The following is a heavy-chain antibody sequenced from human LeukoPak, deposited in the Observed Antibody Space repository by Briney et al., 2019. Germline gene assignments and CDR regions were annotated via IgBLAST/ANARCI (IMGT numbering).Heavy chain of an antibody. CDR1: RGSITSYY. J-gene: IGHJ4*02. CDR2: IYYSGST. V-gene: IGHV4-59*01. D-gene: IGHD3-22*01. CDR3: AADYYYDSSGFHY. Sequence: SETLSLTCTVSRGSITSYYWSWIRQPPGKGLEWIGYIYYSGSTNFNPSLKSRVTISVDTSKNQFSLKLGSVTAADTAVYYCAADYYYDSSGFHYWGQGTLVTVSS.